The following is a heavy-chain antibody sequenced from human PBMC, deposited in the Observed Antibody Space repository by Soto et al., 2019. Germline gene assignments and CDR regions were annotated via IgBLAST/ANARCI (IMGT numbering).Heavy chain of an antibody. D-gene: IGHD6-19*01. J-gene: IGHJ4*02. CDR1: GYTFTGYA. CDR2: INAGNGNT. V-gene: IGHV1-3*05. CDR3: ARAVAVPADFDY. Sequence: QVQLVQSGAEEKKPGASVKVSCKASGYTFTGYAMHWVRQAPGQRLEWMGWINAGNGNTKYSQKFQGRVTITRDTAASTAYRELGGLRSEDTDVYYCARAVAVPADFDYWGQGTLVTVSS.